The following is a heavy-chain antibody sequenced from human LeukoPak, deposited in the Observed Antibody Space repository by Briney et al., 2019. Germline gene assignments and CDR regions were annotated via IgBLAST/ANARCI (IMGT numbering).Heavy chain of an antibody. Sequence: ASVKVSCKASGYTFTSYVINWVGQAPGQGLEWMGWMNPNSGNTGYAQKFQGRVTMTRNTSISTAYMELSSLRSEDTAVYYCASTPRFSSGWPGNPWGQGTLVTVSS. J-gene: IGHJ5*02. CDR3: ASTPRFSSGWPGNP. CDR2: MNPNSGNT. V-gene: IGHV1-8*01. D-gene: IGHD6-19*01. CDR1: GYTFTSYV.